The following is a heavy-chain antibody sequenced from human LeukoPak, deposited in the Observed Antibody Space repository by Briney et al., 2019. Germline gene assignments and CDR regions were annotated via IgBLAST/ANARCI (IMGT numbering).Heavy chain of an antibody. CDR2: IYHSGST. D-gene: IGHD6-19*01. Sequence: PSETLSLTCTVSGYSISSGYYWGWIRQPPGKGLEWIGSIYHSGSTYYNPSLKSRVTISVDTSKNQFSLKLSSVTAADTAVYYCASPPYSSGWLTRGAFDIWGQGTMVTVSS. CDR1: GYSISSGYY. CDR3: ASPPYSSGWLTRGAFDI. J-gene: IGHJ3*02. V-gene: IGHV4-38-2*02.